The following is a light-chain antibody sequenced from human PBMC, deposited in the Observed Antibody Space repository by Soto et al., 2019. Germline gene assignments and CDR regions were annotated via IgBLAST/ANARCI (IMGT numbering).Light chain of an antibody. J-gene: IGKJ5*01. CDR2: AAS. CDR1: QGIRDD. Sequence: DIQMTQSPSSLSASVGDRVTITFRASQGIRDDLGWYQQKPGKAPKRLIYAASSLQSGVPSRFSGSRSGTEFTLTISSLQPGDFAVYHCQQYGSSPLITFGQGTRLEIK. CDR3: QQYGSSPLIT. V-gene: IGKV1-17*01.